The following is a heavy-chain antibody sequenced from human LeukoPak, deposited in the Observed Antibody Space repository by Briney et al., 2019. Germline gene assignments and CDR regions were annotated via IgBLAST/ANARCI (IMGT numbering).Heavy chain of an antibody. Sequence: SETLSLTCTVSGGSISRGDYYWGCIRQPPGRGLEWIGYISSSGRTYYKPSLKGRFTFSMYTSKNQFSLKVSSVTAADVDAFYCARGQYGSGIDYWGQGTLVTVSS. D-gene: IGHD3-10*01. CDR3: ARGQYGSGIDY. V-gene: IGHV4-30-4*01. CDR2: ISSSGRT. J-gene: IGHJ4*02. CDR1: GGSISRGDYY.